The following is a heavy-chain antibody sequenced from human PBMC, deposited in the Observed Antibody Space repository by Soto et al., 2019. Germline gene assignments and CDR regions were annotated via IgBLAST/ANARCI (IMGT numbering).Heavy chain of an antibody. CDR2: IIPIFGTT. V-gene: IGHV1-69*14. D-gene: IGHD5-12*01. CDR1: GDIFSGYS. CDR3: PTHLVSGYDPGDY. Sequence: QVQLVQSGAEVKKPGSSVKVSCKTSGDIFSGYSISWVRQAPGQGLEWMGGIIPIFGTTNYAQRFHGRVTITADKSTSTVFMVLYSLKSADTALYYCPTHLVSGYDPGDYWCQGTLVTVSS. J-gene: IGHJ4*02.